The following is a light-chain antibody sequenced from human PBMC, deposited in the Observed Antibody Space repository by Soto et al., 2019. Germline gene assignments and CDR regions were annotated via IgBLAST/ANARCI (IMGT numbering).Light chain of an antibody. J-gene: IGKJ1*01. CDR2: DVS. CDR3: QQYNSRWT. Sequence: SQMTQSPSTFTTSVGDTVTITCRASQRMSGWLAWHQQKPRQAPKLLIYDVSALKRGVPPRFSGSCSGTEFTLTINRLPDDDFGNYYRQQYNSRWTFGQGTKVDIK. CDR1: QRMSGW. V-gene: IGKV1-5*01.